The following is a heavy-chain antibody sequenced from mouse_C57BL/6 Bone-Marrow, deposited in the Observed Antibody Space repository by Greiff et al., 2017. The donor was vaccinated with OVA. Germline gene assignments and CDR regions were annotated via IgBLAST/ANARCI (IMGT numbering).Heavy chain of an antibody. CDR3: AIGGNYYGSSPFAY. V-gene: IGHV1-74*01. Sequence: VQLQLSGAELVKPGASVKVSCKASGYTFTSYWMHWVKQRPGQGLEWIGRIHPSDSDTNYNQKFKGKATLTVDKSSSTAYMQLSSLTSEDSAVYYCAIGGNYYGSSPFAYWGQGTLVTVSA. CDR1: GYTFTSYW. J-gene: IGHJ3*01. D-gene: IGHD1-1*01. CDR2: IHPSDSDT.